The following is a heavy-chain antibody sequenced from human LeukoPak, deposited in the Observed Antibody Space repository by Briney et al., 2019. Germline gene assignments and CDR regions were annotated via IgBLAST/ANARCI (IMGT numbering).Heavy chain of an antibody. V-gene: IGHV6-1*01. CDR2: TYYRSTWYN. CDR1: GDSVSSNSAA. CDR3: AREYSYGQIDY. J-gene: IGHJ4*02. D-gene: IGHD5-18*01. Sequence: SQTLSLTCAISGDSVSSNSAAWHWIRQSPSRGLEWLGSTYYRSTWYNDYAVSVNSRITINPDTSKNQFSLQLNSVTPEDTAVYYCAREYSYGQIDYWGQGTLVTVSS.